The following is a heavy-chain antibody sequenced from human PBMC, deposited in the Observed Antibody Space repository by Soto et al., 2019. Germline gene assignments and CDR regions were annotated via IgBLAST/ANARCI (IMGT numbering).Heavy chain of an antibody. CDR2: ISYDGSNK. CDR1: GFTFSSYG. CDR3: AKDRNLAAAGSAYYYYYGMDV. V-gene: IGHV3-30*18. Sequence: PGGALRLSCAASGFTFSSYGMHWVRQAPGKGLEWVAVISYDGSNKYYADSVKGRFTISRDNSKNTLYLQMNSLRAEDTAVYYCAKDRNLAAAGSAYYYYYGMDVWGQGTTVPVSS. D-gene: IGHD6-13*01. J-gene: IGHJ6*02.